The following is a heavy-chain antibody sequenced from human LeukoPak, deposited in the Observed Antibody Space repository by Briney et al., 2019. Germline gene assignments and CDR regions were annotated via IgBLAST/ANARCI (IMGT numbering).Heavy chain of an antibody. Sequence: SETLSLTCIVSGGSISSYYWSWIRQPPGKGLEWIGYIYYSGSTNYNPSLKSRVTMSVDTSKNQLSLKLSSVTAADTAVYYCTRTHDYGDYPTTYFDYWGQGTLVTVSS. V-gene: IGHV4-59*01. CDR3: TRTHDYGDYPTTYFDY. D-gene: IGHD4-17*01. CDR1: GGSISSYY. J-gene: IGHJ4*02. CDR2: IYYSGST.